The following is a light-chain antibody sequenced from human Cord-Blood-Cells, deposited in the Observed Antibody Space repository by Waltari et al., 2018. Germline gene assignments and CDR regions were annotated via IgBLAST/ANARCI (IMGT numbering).Light chain of an antibody. V-gene: IGLV2-23*01. J-gene: IGLJ2*01. CDR1: SSDVGGYNL. CDR2: EGS. Sequence: SALTQPASVSGSPGQSITISCTGPSSDVGGYNLFSWYQQHPGKAPKLMIYEGSKRPSGVSNRFSGSKSGNTASLTISGLQAEYEADYYCCSYAGSSTLVFGGGTKLTVL. CDR3: CSYAGSSTLV.